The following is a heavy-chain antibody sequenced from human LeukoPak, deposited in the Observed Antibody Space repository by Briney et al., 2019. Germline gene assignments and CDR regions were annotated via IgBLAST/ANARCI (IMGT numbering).Heavy chain of an antibody. D-gene: IGHD2-2*01. CDR3: ARVVCSSTSCYITEALDY. V-gene: IGHV3-30-3*01. CDR2: ISYDGSNK. Sequence: PGRSLRLSCAASGFTFSSYAMHWVRQAPGKGLEWVAVISYDGSNKYYADSVKGRFTISRDNSKNTLYLQMNSLRAEDTAVYYCARVVCSSTSCYITEALDYWGQGTLVTVSS. CDR1: GFTFSSYA. J-gene: IGHJ4*02.